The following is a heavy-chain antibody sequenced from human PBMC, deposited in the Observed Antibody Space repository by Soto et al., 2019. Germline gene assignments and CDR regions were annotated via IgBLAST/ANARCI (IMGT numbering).Heavy chain of an antibody. Sequence: ASVKVSCKASGYTFTGYYMHWVRQAPGQGLERMGWINPNSGGTNYAQKFQGWVTMTRDTSISTAYMELSRLRSDDTAVYYCARARSLTGTDAFDIWGQGTMVTVSS. CDR3: ARARSLTGTDAFDI. CDR2: INPNSGGT. D-gene: IGHD1-20*01. CDR1: GYTFTGYY. J-gene: IGHJ3*02. V-gene: IGHV1-2*04.